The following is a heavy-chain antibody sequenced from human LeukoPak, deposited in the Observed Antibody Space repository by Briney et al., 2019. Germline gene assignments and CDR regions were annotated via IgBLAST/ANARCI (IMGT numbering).Heavy chain of an antibody. V-gene: IGHV4-59*01. Sequence: SETLSLTCAVYGGSFSGYFWSWIRQPPGKGLEWIGYIYYSGSTNCNPSLKSRVTISVDTSKNQFSLKLSSVTAADTAVYYCARLAYCGGDCYSLNYWYFDLWGRGTLVTVSS. CDR3: ARLAYCGGDCYSLNYWYFDL. CDR1: GGSFSGYF. J-gene: IGHJ2*01. D-gene: IGHD2-21*02. CDR2: IYYSGST.